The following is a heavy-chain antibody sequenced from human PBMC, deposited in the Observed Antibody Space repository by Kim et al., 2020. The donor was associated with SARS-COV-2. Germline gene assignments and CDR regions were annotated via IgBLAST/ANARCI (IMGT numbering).Heavy chain of an antibody. V-gene: IGHV5-51*01. CDR2: IYPDDSDT. CDR3: ARPTSYYDSFMDD. Sequence: GESLKISCKGSGYRFTNFWIGWVRQMPGKGLEWMGIIYPDDSDTRYSPSFQGQVTISVDKSISTAYLQWSSLKASDTAMYYCARPTSYYDSFMDDWGQGT. D-gene: IGHD3-22*01. CDR1: GYRFTNFW. J-gene: IGHJ6*02.